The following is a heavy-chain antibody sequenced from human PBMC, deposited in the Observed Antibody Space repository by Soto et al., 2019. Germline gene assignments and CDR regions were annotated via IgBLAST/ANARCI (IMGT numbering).Heavy chain of an antibody. CDR3: PGEPCNQSSGYYALV. Sequence: SETLSLTYAVHCGCFSGYYLSWIRQPPDKGLEWTGHTTHSGSTNYNPSLNSLITISVDTTKNQFSPKLTSVTAADTGVYYCPGEPCNQSSGYYALVWGQGPLVTVSS. D-gene: IGHD3-22*01. CDR1: CGCFSGYY. J-gene: IGHJ4*02. V-gene: IGHV4-34*01. CDR2: TTHSGST.